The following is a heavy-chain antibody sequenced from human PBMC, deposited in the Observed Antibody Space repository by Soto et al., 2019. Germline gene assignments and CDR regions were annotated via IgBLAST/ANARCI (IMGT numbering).Heavy chain of an antibody. J-gene: IGHJ6*03. CDR2: ISGSGGST. Sequence: LRLSCAASGFSFSSYAMSWVRQAPGKGLEWVSVISGSGGSTYSADSVKGRFTISRDNSKNTVYLQMNSLRAEDTAVYYCAKCGSQIYYYYMDVWGKGTTVTVSS. CDR3: AKCGSQIYYYYMDV. V-gene: IGHV3-23*01. D-gene: IGHD1-26*01. CDR1: GFSFSSYA.